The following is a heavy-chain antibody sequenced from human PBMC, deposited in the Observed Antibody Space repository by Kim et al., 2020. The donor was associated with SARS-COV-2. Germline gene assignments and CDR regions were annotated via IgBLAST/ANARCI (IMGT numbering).Heavy chain of an antibody. CDR1: GGSISSSSYY. CDR2: IYYSGST. Sequence: SETLSLTCTVSGGSISSSSYYWGWIRQPPGKGLEWIGSIYYSGSTYYNPSLKSRVTISVDTSKNQFSLKLSSVTAADTAVYYCARLGDILTGYRHWFDPWGQGTLVTVSS. V-gene: IGHV4-39*01. CDR3: ARLGDILTGYRHWFDP. J-gene: IGHJ5*02. D-gene: IGHD3-9*01.